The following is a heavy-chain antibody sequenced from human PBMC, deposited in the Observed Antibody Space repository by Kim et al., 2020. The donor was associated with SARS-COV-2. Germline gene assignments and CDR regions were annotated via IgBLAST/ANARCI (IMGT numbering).Heavy chain of an antibody. J-gene: IGHJ2*01. V-gene: IGHV3-23*01. Sequence: GGSLRLSCAASRFTFGTSAMTWVRQAPGKGLEWVSTIFGSGHGTYYADSVKGRFIISRDNSKNTLFLQMNNLRGDDTAVYYCAKHVLLTSVTFLWYFDLWGRGTSVIVSS. CDR1: RFTFGTSA. D-gene: IGHD2-2*01. CDR3: AKHVLLTSVTFLWYFDL. CDR2: IFGSGHGT.